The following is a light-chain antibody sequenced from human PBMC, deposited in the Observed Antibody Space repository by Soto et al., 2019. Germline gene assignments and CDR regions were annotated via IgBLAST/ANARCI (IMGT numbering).Light chain of an antibody. CDR2: DAS. V-gene: IGKV3-11*01. CDR3: QQKSDWPLT. Sequence: EIVLTQSPATLSLSPGEGATFSCRASQRVSSYLCWYQQKPGQAPRLLFYDASNRATGIPARFSASGSGTDFTLTISSLQPEDFAVYYCQQKSDWPLTFGGGTKVDIK. J-gene: IGKJ4*01. CDR1: QRVSSY.